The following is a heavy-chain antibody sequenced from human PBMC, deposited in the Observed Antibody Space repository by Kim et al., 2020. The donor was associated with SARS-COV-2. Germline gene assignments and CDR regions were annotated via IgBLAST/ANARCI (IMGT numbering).Heavy chain of an antibody. J-gene: IGHJ4*02. V-gene: IGHV1-2*02. CDR3: ARARSGYSSGD. Sequence: TNYAQKFQGRVTMTRDTSISTAYMELSRLRSDDTAVYYCARARSGYSSGDWGQGTLVTVSS. CDR2: T. D-gene: IGHD6-25*01.